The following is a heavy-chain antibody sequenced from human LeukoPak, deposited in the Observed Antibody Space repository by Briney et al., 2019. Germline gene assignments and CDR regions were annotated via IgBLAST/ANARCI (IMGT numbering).Heavy chain of an antibody. V-gene: IGHV4-34*01. CDR3: AGDGVGDYSQALDY. Sequence: ASETLSLTCAVYGGSFSGYYWSWIRQPPGKGLEWIGEINHSGSTNYNPSLKSRVTISVDTSKNQFSLKLSSVTAADTPVYYCAGDGVGDYSQALDYWGQGTLVTVSS. J-gene: IGHJ4*02. CDR2: INHSGST. D-gene: IGHD4-4*01. CDR1: GGSFSGYY.